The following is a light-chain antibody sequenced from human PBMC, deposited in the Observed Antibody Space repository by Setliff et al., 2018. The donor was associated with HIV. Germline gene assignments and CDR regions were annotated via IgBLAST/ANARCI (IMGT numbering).Light chain of an antibody. Sequence: QSALTQPPSASGTPGQRVTISCSGSSSNIGSNTVNWYQQLPGTAPKLLIYSNNQRPSGVPDLFSGSKSGTSASPAISGLQSEDEADYYCAAWDDSLNGLWLFGGGTKVTVL. CDR3: AAWDDSLNGLWL. CDR2: SNN. J-gene: IGLJ2*01. V-gene: IGLV1-44*01. CDR1: SSNIGSNT.